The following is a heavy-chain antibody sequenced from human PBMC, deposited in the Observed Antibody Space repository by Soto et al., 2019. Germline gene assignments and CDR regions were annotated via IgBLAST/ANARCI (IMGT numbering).Heavy chain of an antibody. J-gene: IGHJ4*02. CDR1: GFAVSDTY. Sequence: EVQLAESGGGLIQPGGSLRLSCAASGFAVSDTYMSWFRQAPGKGLECVSVIYDNGNTYYAESVSGRFTISRDHSKNTLFLKMNTLGPEDTAIYYCARSIGTGDTLQIGDSWGQGTLVTVS. D-gene: IGHD2-21*02. V-gene: IGHV3-53*01. CDR2: IYDNGNT. CDR3: ARSIGTGDTLQIGDS.